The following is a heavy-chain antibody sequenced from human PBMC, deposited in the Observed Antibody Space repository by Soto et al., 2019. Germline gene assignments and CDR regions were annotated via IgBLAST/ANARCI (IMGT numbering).Heavy chain of an antibody. D-gene: IGHD6-13*01. CDR3: ARVAVGSYYFDY. J-gene: IGHJ4*02. CDR2: VNPDGSDT. CDR1: GFTFSSYW. Sequence: EVQLVESGGGVVQPGGSLRLSCAASGFTFSSYWMRWVRQAPGKGLVWVSRVNPDGSDTSYADSVKGRFTISRDNAKNTLYLQMNSLRAEDTAVYYCARVAVGSYYFDYWGQGTLLTVSS. V-gene: IGHV3-74*01.